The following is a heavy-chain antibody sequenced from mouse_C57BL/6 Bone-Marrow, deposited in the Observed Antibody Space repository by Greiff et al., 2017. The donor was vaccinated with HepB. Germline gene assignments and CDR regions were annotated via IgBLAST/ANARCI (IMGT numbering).Heavy chain of an antibody. CDR1: GYTFTSYW. V-gene: IGHV1-64*01. CDR3: ARDDGYPSYAMDY. D-gene: IGHD2-3*01. CDR2: IHPNSGST. J-gene: IGHJ4*01. Sequence: VQLQQPGAELVKPGASVKLSCKASGYTFTSYWMHWVKQRPGQGLEWIGMIHPNSGSTNYNEKFKSKATLTVDKSSSTAYMQLSRLTSEDSAVYYCARDDGYPSYAMDYWGQGTSVTVSS.